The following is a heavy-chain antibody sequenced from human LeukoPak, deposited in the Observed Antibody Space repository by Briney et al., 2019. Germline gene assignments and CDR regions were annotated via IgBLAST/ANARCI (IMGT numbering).Heavy chain of an antibody. CDR2: VYTSGGT. J-gene: IGHJ3*02. V-gene: IGHV4-4*07. CDR3: ARMHDCSSTSCYTFRGAFDI. CDR1: GGSISSYY. D-gene: IGHD2-2*02. Sequence: SETLSLTCTVSGGSISSYYWSWIRQPAGKGLEWIGRVYTSGGTTYNPSLKSRVTISVDTSKNQFSLKLSSVTAADTAVYYCARMHDCSSTSCYTFRGAFDIWGQGTMVTVSS.